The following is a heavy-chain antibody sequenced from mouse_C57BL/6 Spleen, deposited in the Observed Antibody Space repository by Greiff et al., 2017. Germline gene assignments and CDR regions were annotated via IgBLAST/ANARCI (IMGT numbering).Heavy chain of an antibody. V-gene: IGHV3-6*01. CDR1: GYSIPSGYY. J-gene: IGHJ1*03. CDR3: ARAGLHWYFDV. CDR2: ISYDVSH. Sequence: EVKLQESGPGLVKPSQSLSLTCSVTGYSIPSGYYWNWIRQFPGNKLEWMGYISYDVSHNYNPSLKNRITITRDTSKNQVFLKLNSVTTEDTATYYCARAGLHWYFDVWGTGTTVTVSS. D-gene: IGHD3-3*01.